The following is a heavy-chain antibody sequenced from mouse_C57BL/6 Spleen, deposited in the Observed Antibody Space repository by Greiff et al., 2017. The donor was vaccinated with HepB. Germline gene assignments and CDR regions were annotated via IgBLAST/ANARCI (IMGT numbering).Heavy chain of an antibody. CDR1: GFTFSDYG. V-gene: IGHV5-17*01. J-gene: IGHJ3*01. CDR3: ARPYYYGSSYGEFAY. Sequence: EVKLVESGGGLVKPGGSLKLSCAASGFTFSDYGMHWVRQAPEKGLEWVAYISSGSSTIYYADTVKGRFTISRDNAKNTLFLQMTSLRSEDTAMHYCARPYYYGSSYGEFAYWGQGTLVTVSA. CDR2: ISSGSSTI. D-gene: IGHD1-1*01.